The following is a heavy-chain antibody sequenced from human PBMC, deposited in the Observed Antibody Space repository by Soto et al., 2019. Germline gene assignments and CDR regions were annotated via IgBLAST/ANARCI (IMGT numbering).Heavy chain of an antibody. CDR1: GFTFSSYS. V-gene: IGHV3-21*01. CDR3: ARDCRILNYPDY. Sequence: GGSLRLSCAASGFTFSSYSMNWVRQAPGKGLEWVSSISSSSSYIYYADSVKGRFTISRANAKNSLYLQMNSLRAEDSAVYYCARDCRILNYPDYWGQGTLVTVSS. CDR2: ISSSSSYI. J-gene: IGHJ4*02.